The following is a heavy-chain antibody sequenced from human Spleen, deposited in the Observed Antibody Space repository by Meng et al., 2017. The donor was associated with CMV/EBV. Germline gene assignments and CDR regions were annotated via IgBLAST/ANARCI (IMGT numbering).Heavy chain of an antibody. CDR3: AREGYYYDSSGYYFRLLDY. D-gene: IGHD3-22*01. Sequence: SGGYYGSWIRQHPGKGLEWIGYIYYSGSTYYNPSLKSRVTISVDTSKNQFSLKLSSVTAADTAVYYCAREGYYYDSSGYYFRLLDYWGQGTLVTVSS. J-gene: IGHJ4*02. CDR1: SGGYY. V-gene: IGHV4-31*02. CDR2: IYYSGST.